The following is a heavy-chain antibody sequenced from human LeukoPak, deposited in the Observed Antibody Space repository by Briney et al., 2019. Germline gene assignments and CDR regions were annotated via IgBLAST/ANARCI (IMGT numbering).Heavy chain of an antibody. D-gene: IGHD1-26*01. CDR3: ARIGYSKNWFYP. V-gene: IGHV1-46*01. CDR2: IYPSGVST. J-gene: IGHJ5*02. CDR1: GYTFTSYY. Sequence: ASVKVSCKATGYTFTSYYMHWVRQAPGQGLEWMGIIYPSGVSTSYAQKFQGRVTMSRDTSTSTVYMELSSLRSEDTAVYYCARIGYSKNWFYPWGQGTLVTVSS.